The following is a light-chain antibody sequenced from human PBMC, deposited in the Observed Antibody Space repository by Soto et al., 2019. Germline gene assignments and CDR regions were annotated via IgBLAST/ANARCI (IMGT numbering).Light chain of an antibody. V-gene: IGKV2-28*01. CDR3: MQALQTPLT. CDR2: LGS. CDR1: QSLLHSNGYNY. J-gene: IGKJ4*01. Sequence: DIVMTQSPLSLPVTPGEPASISCRSSQSLLHSNGYNYLDWYLQKPGQSPHLLIYLGSNRASGVPDRFSGSGSGTDFTLKISRVEAEDVGVYYCMQALQTPLTFGGGIKVEIK.